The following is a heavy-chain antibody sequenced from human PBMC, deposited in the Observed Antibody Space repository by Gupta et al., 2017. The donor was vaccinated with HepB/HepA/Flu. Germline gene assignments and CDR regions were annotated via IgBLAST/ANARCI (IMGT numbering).Heavy chain of an antibody. J-gene: IGHJ3*02. D-gene: IGHD3-22*01. V-gene: IGHV4-59*01. CDR2: IYYSGST. Sequence: QVQLQESGPGLVKPSETLSLTCTVSGGSISSYYWSWIRQPPGKGLEWIGYIYYSGSTNYNPSLKSRVTISGDTSKNQFSLKLSSGTAADTAVYYWAGAFPPPSYYYDSSGDPTSAFDIWGQGTMVTVSS. CDR1: GGSISSYY. CDR3: AGAFPPPSYYYDSSGDPTSAFDI.